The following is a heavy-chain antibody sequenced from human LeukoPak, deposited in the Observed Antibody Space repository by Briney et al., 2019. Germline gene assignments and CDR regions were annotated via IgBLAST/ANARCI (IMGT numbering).Heavy chain of an antibody. CDR1: GFTFDNYA. J-gene: IGHJ4*02. CDR2: ISGSGVST. CDR3: AKGDSSGYYRLYYFDY. D-gene: IGHD3-22*01. V-gene: IGHV3-23*01. Sequence: PGGSLRLSCAASGFTFDNYAMSWVRQAPGKGLEWVSAISGSGVSTYYADSVKGRFTISRDNSKNTLYLQMNSLRAEDTAVYYCAKGDSSGYYRLYYFDYWGQGTLVTVSS.